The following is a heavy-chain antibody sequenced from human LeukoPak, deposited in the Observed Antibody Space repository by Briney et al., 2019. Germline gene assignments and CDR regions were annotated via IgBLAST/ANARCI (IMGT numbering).Heavy chain of an antibody. Sequence: GGSLRLSCAAYGFTFSSYSMNWVRQAPGKGLEWVSFISTSSSYIYYADSVKGRFTISRDNAKNSLYLEMNSLKTEDTAVYYCTSDRITMVRGHAFDIWGQGTMVTVSS. CDR1: GFTFSSYS. D-gene: IGHD3-10*01. J-gene: IGHJ3*02. V-gene: IGHV3-21*03. CDR3: TSDRITMVRGHAFDI. CDR2: ISTSSSYI.